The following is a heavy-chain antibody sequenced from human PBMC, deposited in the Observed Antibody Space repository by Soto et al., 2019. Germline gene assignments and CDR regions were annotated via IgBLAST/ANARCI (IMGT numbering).Heavy chain of an antibody. CDR3: ARDRRAEMATRHYYGMDV. CDR1: GYTFTSYY. J-gene: IGHJ6*02. CDR2: INPSGGST. Sequence: ASVKVSCKASGYTFTSYYMHWVRQAPGQGLEWMGIINPSGGSTSYAQKFQGRVTMTRDTSTSTVYMELSSLRSEDTAVYYCARDRRAEMATRHYYGMDVWGQGTTVTVSS. D-gene: IGHD5-12*01. V-gene: IGHV1-46*01.